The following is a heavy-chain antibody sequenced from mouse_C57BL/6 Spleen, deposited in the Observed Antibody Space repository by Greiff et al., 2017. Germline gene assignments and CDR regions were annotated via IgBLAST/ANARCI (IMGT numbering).Heavy chain of an antibody. CDR1: GFTFTAYY. Sequence: EVQRVESGGGLVQPGGSLSLSCAASGFTFTAYYMSWVRQPPGKALEWLGFISNKANGYTTEYSASVKGRFTISRDNSQSTLYLQMNALRAEDSAAYYCARYLYFGSSPFGYWGQGTTLTVSS. V-gene: IGHV7-3*01. CDR3: ARYLYFGSSPFGY. CDR2: ISNKANGYTT. D-gene: IGHD1-1*01. J-gene: IGHJ2*01.